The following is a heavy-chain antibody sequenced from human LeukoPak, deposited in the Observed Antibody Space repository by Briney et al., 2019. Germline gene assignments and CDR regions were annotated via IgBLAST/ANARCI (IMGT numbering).Heavy chain of an antibody. CDR3: ARDTARITIFGVAKYMDV. V-gene: IGHV1-2*02. Sequence: ASVKVSCKASGYTFIDYYMHWVRQAPGQGLEWMGWINPNSGDTKYAQKFQGRVTMTRDTSISTACMELSRLRSDDTAVYYCARDTARITIFGVAKYMDVWGKGTTVTVSS. CDR1: GYTFIDYY. D-gene: IGHD3-3*01. J-gene: IGHJ6*03. CDR2: INPNSGDT.